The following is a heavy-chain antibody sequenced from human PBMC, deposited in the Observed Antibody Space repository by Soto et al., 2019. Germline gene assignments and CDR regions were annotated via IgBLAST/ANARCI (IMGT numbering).Heavy chain of an antibody. J-gene: IGHJ4*02. Sequence: PSETLSLTCTVSGGSISTYYWSWIRQPPGKGLEWIGYIYYNGRTNYNPSIESRITISLDTSKSQFSLKLSSVSAADTAVYYCARDGSGYDFWSGPYFFDYWGPGTLVTVSS. CDR1: GGSISTYY. CDR2: IYYNGRT. CDR3: ARDGSGYDFWSGPYFFDY. V-gene: IGHV4-59*01. D-gene: IGHD3-3*01.